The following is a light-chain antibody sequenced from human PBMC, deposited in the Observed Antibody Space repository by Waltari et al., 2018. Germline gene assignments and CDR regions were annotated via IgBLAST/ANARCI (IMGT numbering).Light chain of an antibody. CDR1: QDLFLRSNKTNY. CDR3: HQHYSIPFT. V-gene: IGKV4-1*01. CDR2: WAS. J-gene: IGKJ3*01. Sequence: DVVMTQSPDSLAVFLGERATINCKSSQDLFLRSNKTNYLVWYQQKPGHPPKVLFFWASTREPGVPDRFSASGSETDFTLTISSLQAEDVAVYYCHQHYSIPFTFGPGTKVDIK.